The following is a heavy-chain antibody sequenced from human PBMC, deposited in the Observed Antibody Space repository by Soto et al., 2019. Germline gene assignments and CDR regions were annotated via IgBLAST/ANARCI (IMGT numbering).Heavy chain of an antibody. CDR3: ARFVPAAVHHGMDV. Sequence: SETLSLTCAVSGGSISSSNWWSWVRQPPGKGLEWIGEIYHSGSTNYNPSLKSRVTISVDKSKNQFSLKLSSVTAADTAVYYCARFVPAAVHHGMDVWGQGTTVTVSS. J-gene: IGHJ6*02. CDR2: IYHSGST. D-gene: IGHD2-2*02. V-gene: IGHV4-4*02. CDR1: GGSISSSNW.